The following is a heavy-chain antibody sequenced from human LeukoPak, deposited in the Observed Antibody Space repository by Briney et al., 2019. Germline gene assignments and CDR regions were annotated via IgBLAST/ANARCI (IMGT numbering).Heavy chain of an antibody. V-gene: IGHV3-13*01. Sequence: GGSLRLSCAASGVTFDDYAMHWVRQPTGKGLKWVSAIGTIGDTYYPGSVKGRFTISRENAKNTLYLQMNSLRAGDTAVYYCVREGVSSSWNSWYFDLWGRGTLVTVSS. CDR1: GVTFDDYA. J-gene: IGHJ2*01. CDR2: IGTIGDT. D-gene: IGHD6-13*01. CDR3: VREGVSSSWNSWYFDL.